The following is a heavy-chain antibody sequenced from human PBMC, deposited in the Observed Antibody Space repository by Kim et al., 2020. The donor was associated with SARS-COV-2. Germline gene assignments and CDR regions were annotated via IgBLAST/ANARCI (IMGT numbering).Heavy chain of an antibody. CDR3: ARSPLGSGSYYSAPHFDY. CDR2: IYYSGST. CDR1: GGSISSGGYY. J-gene: IGHJ4*02. D-gene: IGHD3-10*01. V-gene: IGHV4-31*03. Sequence: SETLSLTCTVSGGSISSGGYYWSWIRQHPGKGLEWIGYIYYSGSTYYNPSLKSRVTISVDTSKNQFSLKLSSVTAADTAVYYCARSPLGSGSYYSAPHFDYWGQGTLVTVSS.